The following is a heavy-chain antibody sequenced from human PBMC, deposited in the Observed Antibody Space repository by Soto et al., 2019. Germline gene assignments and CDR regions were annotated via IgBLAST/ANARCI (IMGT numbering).Heavy chain of an antibody. CDR2: GLRHEFV. J-gene: IGHJ4*01. V-gene: IGHV4-59*11. CDR1: GGSISDLY. Sequence: SETLSLTCTVSGGSISDLYLSWTRQPPGKRLEWIGYGLRHEFVGTNPSLTNRVTISVDMSKRQFSLRLNSVTAADTAVYYCVAGPDHAKSAYWGQGTLVTVSS. CDR3: VAGPDHAKSAY.